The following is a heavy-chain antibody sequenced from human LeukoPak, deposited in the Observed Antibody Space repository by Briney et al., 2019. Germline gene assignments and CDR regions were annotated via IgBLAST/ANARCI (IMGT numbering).Heavy chain of an antibody. CDR1: GFTFSSYA. V-gene: IGHV3-23*01. CDR3: AKDPVVVAARDGDFDY. D-gene: IGHD2-15*01. CDR2: ISGSGGST. Sequence: GGSLRLSCAASGFTFSSYAMSWVRQAPGKGLEWVSAISGSGGSTYYPDSVKGRFTISRDNSKNTLYLKLNSLRAEDTAVYYCAKDPVVVAARDGDFDYWGQGTLVTVSS. J-gene: IGHJ4*02.